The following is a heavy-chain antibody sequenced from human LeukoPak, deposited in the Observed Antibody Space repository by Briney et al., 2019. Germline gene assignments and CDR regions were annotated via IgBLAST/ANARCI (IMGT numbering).Heavy chain of an antibody. Sequence: SAKVSCKASGDTHSSYAISWVRQAPGQGLEWMGRIIPILGKTNYAQKFQGRLTITADKSTRIAYMELGSLRSDDTAVYYCTKYYYDISDDLDQSFDYWGQGTLVTVSS. J-gene: IGHJ4*02. CDR3: TKYYYDISDDLDQSFDY. CDR2: IIPILGKT. V-gene: IGHV1-69*04. D-gene: IGHD3-22*01. CDR1: GDTHSSYA.